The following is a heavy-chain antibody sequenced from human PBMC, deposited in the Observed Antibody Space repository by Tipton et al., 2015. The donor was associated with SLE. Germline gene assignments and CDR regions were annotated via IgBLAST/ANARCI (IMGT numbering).Heavy chain of an antibody. D-gene: IGHD2-21*01. CDR1: GGSISSGSYY. Sequence: TLSLTCTVSGGSISSGSYYWSWIRQPAGKGLEWIGRIYTSGSTNYNPSLKSRVTISVDTSKNQFSLKLSSVTAADTAVYYCARETERTGDDAFDIWGQGTMVTVSS. CDR3: ARETERTGDDAFDI. J-gene: IGHJ3*02. CDR2: IYTSGST. V-gene: IGHV4-61*02.